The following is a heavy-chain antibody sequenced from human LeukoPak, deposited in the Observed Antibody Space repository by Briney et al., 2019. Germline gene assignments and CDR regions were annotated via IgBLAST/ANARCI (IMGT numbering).Heavy chain of an antibody. CDR2: INHSGST. Sequence: KPSETLSLXCAVYGGSFSGYYWSWIRQPPGKGLEWIEEINHSGSTNYNPSLKSRVTISVDTSKNQFSLKLSSVTAADTAVYYCARGYCSSTSCYTGYFDYWGQGTLVTVSS. D-gene: IGHD2-2*02. CDR3: ARGYCSSTSCYTGYFDY. CDR1: GGSFSGYY. J-gene: IGHJ4*02. V-gene: IGHV4-34*01.